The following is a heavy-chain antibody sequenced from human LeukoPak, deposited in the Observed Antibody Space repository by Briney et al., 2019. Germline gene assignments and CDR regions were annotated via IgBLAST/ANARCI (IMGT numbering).Heavy chain of an antibody. CDR1: GGSISSYY. CDR2: IYYTGST. Sequence: SETLSLTCTVSGGSISSYYWSWIRQPPGRGLEWIGYIYYTGSTNYNPSLKSRVTISVDTPKNQFSLKLSSVTAADTAVYYCARGAGYFDYWGQGTLVTVSS. V-gene: IGHV4-59*01. J-gene: IGHJ4*02. D-gene: IGHD3-10*01. CDR3: ARGAGYFDY.